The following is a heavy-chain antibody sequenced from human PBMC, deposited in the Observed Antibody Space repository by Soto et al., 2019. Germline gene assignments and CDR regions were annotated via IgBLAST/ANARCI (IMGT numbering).Heavy chain of an antibody. CDR2: IYHSGST. CDR3: ARGVMVELRRGNQNWFDP. J-gene: IGHJ5*02. V-gene: IGHV4-38-2*01. Sequence: TSETQSVTCAVSAYSSSSGYYCACIRQPPWQGLERFGSIYHSGSTYCNPSLKSRVTISVDTSKNQFSLKLSSVTAADTAVYYCARGVMVELRRGNQNWFDPWGQGTLVTVSS. CDR1: AYSSSSGYY. D-gene: IGHD1-7*01.